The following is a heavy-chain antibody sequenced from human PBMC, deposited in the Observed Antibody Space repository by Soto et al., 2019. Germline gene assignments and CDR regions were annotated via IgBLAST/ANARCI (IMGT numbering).Heavy chain of an antibody. CDR3: ARAVSLGSSSLYLDAFDI. V-gene: IGHV3-7*05. Sequence: EVQLEESGGDLVQPGGPLRLSCAASGFTLSAYWMTWVRQAPGKGLEWVANINRDGSKKSYLDSVRGRFTISRDYVGNSLYLQMDSLRADDTALYYCARAVSLGSSSLYLDAFDIWGQGKMVTVSS. CDR1: GFTLSAYW. J-gene: IGHJ3*02. CDR2: INRDGSKK. D-gene: IGHD6-13*01.